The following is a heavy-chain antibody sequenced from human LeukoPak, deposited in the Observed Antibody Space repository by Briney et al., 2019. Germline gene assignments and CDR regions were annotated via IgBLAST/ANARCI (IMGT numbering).Heavy chain of an antibody. V-gene: IGHV4-59*01. D-gene: IGHD2-2*01. CDR2: IYYSGST. J-gene: IGHJ4*02. CDR3: ARDLGSVGCSSTSCYHY. CDR1: GGSIGSYY. Sequence: SETLSLTCTVSGGSIGSYYWSWIRQPPGKGLEWIGYIYYSGSTNYNPSLKSRVTMSVDTSKNQFSLKLSSVTAADTAVYYCARDLGSVGCSSTSCYHYWGQGTLVTVSS.